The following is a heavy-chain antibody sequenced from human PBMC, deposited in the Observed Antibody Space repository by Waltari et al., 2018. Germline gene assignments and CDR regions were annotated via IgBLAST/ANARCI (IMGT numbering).Heavy chain of an antibody. V-gene: IGHV3-23*01. Sequence: EVQLLESGGGLVQPGGSLRLSCAASGFTFSSYAMSWVRQAPGKGLELVSAISGSGGSTYYADSVKGRFTISRDNSKNTLYLQMNSLRAEDTAVYYCAKDTDGDYEGDTGYWGQGTLVTVSS. CDR3: AKDTDGDYEGDTGY. CDR2: ISGSGGST. J-gene: IGHJ4*02. D-gene: IGHD4-17*01. CDR1: GFTFSSYA.